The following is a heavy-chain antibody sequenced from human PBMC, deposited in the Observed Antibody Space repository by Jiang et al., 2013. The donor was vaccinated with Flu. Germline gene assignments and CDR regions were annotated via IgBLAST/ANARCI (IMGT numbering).Heavy chain of an antibody. D-gene: IGHD2/OR15-2a*01. CDR2: INHSGST. V-gene: IGHV4-34*01. CDR3: ARGWGHATQLSK. J-gene: IGHJ4*02. CDR1: GGSFSGYY. Sequence: LLKPSETLSLTCAVYGGSFSGYYWSWIRQPPGKGLEWIGEINHSGSTNYNPSLKSRVTISVDTSKNQFSLKLSSVTAADTAVYYCARGWGHATQLSKWGQGTLVTVSS.